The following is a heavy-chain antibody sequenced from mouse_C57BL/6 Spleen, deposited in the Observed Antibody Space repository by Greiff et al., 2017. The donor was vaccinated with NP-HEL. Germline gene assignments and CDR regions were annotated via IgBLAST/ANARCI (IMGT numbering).Heavy chain of an antibody. CDR3: ARDRLRSNYFDY. V-gene: IGHV5-4*01. J-gene: IGHJ2*01. D-gene: IGHD2-2*01. CDR1: GFTFSSYA. Sequence: EVKLMESGGGLVKPGGSLKLSCAASGFTFSSYAMSWVRQTPEKRLEWVATISDGGSYTYYPDNVKGRFTISRDNAKNNLYLQMSHLKSEDTAMYYCARDRLRSNYFDYWGQGTTLTVSS. CDR2: ISDGGSYT.